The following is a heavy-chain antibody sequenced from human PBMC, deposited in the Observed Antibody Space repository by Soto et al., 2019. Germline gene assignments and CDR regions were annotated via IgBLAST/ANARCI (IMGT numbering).Heavy chain of an antibody. Sequence: QVQLVQSGGEVKKPGASVKLSCTASGYTFTSYGISWVRQAPGQGLEWMGWISAYNGKTNYAKNVQGRVTMTTDTATRAAYMDQRSLISDDTAVYYCARGVDVNYYFGMDAGRQGSTVNVSS. V-gene: IGHV1-18*01. J-gene: IGHJ6*01. CDR2: ISAYNGKT. CDR3: ARGVDVNYYFGMDA. CDR1: GYTFTSYG.